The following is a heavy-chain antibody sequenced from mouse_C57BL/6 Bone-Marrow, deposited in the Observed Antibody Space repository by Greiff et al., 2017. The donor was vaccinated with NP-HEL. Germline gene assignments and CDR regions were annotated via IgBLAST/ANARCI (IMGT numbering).Heavy chain of an antibody. D-gene: IGHD1-1*01. J-gene: IGHJ1*03. CDR2: IYPRSGNT. CDR1: GYTFTSYG. V-gene: IGHV1-81*01. CDR3: ARRTTVLYWYFDV. Sequence: VQLQESGAELARPGASVKLSCKASGYTFTSYGISWVKQRTGQGLEWIGEIYPRSGNTYYNEKFKGKATLTADKSSSTAYMELRSLTSEDSAVYFCARRTTVLYWYFDVWGTGTTVTVSS.